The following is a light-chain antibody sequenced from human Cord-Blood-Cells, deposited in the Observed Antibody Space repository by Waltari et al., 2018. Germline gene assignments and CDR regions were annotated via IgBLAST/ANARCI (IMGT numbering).Light chain of an antibody. J-gene: IGKJ1*01. Sequence: EIVLTQSPGTLSLFPGERATLSCRASQSVSSSYLAWYQQKPGQAPRLLIYGASSRATGIPDRCSGSGSGTDFTLTISRLEPEDFAVYYCQQYGSSPTFGQGTKVEIK. V-gene: IGKV3-20*01. CDR1: QSVSSSY. CDR2: GAS. CDR3: QQYGSSPT.